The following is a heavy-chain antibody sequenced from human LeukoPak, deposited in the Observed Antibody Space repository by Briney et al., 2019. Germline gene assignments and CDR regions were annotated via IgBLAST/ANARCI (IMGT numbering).Heavy chain of an antibody. CDR2: IKQDGSEK. D-gene: IGHD2-2*01. CDR1: GFTFSSYW. J-gene: IGHJ5*02. CDR3: ARVPVVPAARWFDP. V-gene: IGHV3-7*01. Sequence: GGSLRLSCAASGFTFSSYWMSWVRQAPGKGLEWVANIKQDGSEKYYVDSVKGRFTISRDNAKNSLYVQMNSLRAEDTAVYYCARVPVVPAARWFDPWGQGALVTVSS.